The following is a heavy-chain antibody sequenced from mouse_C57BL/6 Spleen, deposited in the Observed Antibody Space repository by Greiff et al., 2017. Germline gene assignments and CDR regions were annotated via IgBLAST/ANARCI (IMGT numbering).Heavy chain of an antibody. CDR2: IWRGGST. CDR1: GFSLTSYG. Sequence: QVQLKESGPGLVQPSQSLSITCTVSGFSLTSYGVHWVRQSPGKGLEWLGVIWRGGSTDYNAAFMSRLSITKDNSKSQVFFKMYSLQADDTAIYYCAKADSSGYNYFDYWGQGTTLTVSS. D-gene: IGHD3-2*02. J-gene: IGHJ2*01. CDR3: AKADSSGYNYFDY. V-gene: IGHV2-5*01.